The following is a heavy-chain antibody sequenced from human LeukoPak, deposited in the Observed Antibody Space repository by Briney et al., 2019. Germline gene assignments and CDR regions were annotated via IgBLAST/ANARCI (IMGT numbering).Heavy chain of an antibody. Sequence: GGSLRLSCAASEFSVGSNYMTWVRQAPGKGLGWVSLIYSGGSTYYADSVKGRFTISRDNSKNTLYLQMNSLRAEDTAVYYCAKGGGFDWLNYYYMDVWGKGTTVIISS. V-gene: IGHV3-66*01. J-gene: IGHJ6*03. D-gene: IGHD3-9*01. CDR1: EFSVGSNY. CDR3: AKGGGFDWLNYYYMDV. CDR2: IYSGGST.